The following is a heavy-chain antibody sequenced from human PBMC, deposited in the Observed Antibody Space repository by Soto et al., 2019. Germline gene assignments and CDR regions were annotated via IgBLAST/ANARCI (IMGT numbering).Heavy chain of an antibody. J-gene: IGHJ5*01. V-gene: IGHV1-8*01. CDR1: GYTFTNYD. CDR2: MNPNSGNT. D-gene: IGHD3-22*01. CDR3: TRAPPYYSDSSDFYGVRRNWFDY. Sequence: GASVTVSCKASGYTFTNYDISWVRQAPGQGLEWMGWMNPNSGNTGYAQEFQGRVTMTRNTSISTAYMELSSLRSEDTAVYYCTRAPPYYSDSSDFYGVRRNWFDYWGQGTLVTVSS.